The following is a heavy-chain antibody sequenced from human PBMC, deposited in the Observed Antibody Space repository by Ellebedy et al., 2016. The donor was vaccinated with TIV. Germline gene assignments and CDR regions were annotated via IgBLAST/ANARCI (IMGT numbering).Heavy chain of an antibody. J-gene: IGHJ4*02. CDR3: ARRKGSGWPFDF. D-gene: IGHD6-19*01. Sequence: GSLRLSCVVSGGSMGRDYWSWIRQPPGKGLEWIGFIYYSGSSNSHPSLKSRVTFSLDTSKNYFSLNLTSVTAADTAVYYCARRKGSGWPFDFWGQGILVTVSS. V-gene: IGHV4-59*12. CDR1: GGSMGRDY. CDR2: IYYSGSS.